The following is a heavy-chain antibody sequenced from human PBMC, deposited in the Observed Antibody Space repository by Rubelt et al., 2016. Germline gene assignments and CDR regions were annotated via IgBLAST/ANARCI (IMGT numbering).Heavy chain of an antibody. V-gene: IGHV3-13*04. CDR1: GFTFSSYD. D-gene: IGHD1-26*01. CDR2: IGTAGDT. J-gene: IGHJ5*02. CDR3: AKGYSGSYLGWFDP. Sequence: EVQLVESGGGLVQPGGSLRLSCAASGFTFSSYDMHWVRQATGKGLEWVSAIGTAGDTYYPGSVKGRFTISRDNSKNTLYLQMNSRRAEDTAVYYCAKGYSGSYLGWFDPWGQGTLVTVSS.